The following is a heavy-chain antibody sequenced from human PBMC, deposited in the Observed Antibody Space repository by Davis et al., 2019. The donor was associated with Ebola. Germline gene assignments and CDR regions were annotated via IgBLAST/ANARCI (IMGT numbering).Heavy chain of an antibody. V-gene: IGHV3-43*02. Sequence: GGSLRLSCAASGFIFNDYNMFWVRHAPGKRLGWVSLISGDGRYTYYEDSVKCRFTISRDTSGNSLFLEMNSLRPEDSGSYFCARSAYRTSLDYWGQGTLVTVSS. CDR3: ARSAYRTSLDY. CDR2: ISGDGRYT. J-gene: IGHJ4*02. CDR1: GFIFNDYN. D-gene: IGHD3-3*01.